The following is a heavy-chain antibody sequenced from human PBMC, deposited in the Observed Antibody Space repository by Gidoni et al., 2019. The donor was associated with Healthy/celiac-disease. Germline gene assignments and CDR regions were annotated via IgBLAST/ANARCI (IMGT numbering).Heavy chain of an antibody. CDR1: GFTFSSYD. Sequence: EVQLVESGGGLVQPGGSLRLSCAASGFTFSSYDMHWVRQATGKGLEWVSAIGTAGDTYYPGSVKGRFTISRENAKNSLYLQMNSLRAGDTAVYYCARGRTNMGSDTAMVLDYWGQGTLVTVSS. D-gene: IGHD5-18*01. CDR2: IGTAGDT. CDR3: ARGRTNMGSDTAMVLDY. J-gene: IGHJ4*02. V-gene: IGHV3-13*01.